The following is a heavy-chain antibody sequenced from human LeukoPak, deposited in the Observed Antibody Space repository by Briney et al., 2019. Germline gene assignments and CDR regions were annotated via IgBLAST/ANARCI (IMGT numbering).Heavy chain of an antibody. D-gene: IGHD4-11*01. CDR3: ARLSDYGNLGFYYYMDV. V-gene: IGHV4-39*01. J-gene: IGHJ6*03. Sequence: PSETLSLTCTVSGGSISLNYYWGWIRQTPGKGLEWIGNFDNSGATHYNPSLKTRVSISVDMSKDQVSLKVTSVTAADTGVYYCARLSDYGNLGFYYYMDVWGKGTTVTVS. CDR1: GGSISLNYY. CDR2: FDNSGAT.